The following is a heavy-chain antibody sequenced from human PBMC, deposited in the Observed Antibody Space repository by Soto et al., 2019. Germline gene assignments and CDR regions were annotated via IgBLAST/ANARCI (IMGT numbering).Heavy chain of an antibody. J-gene: IGHJ4*02. Sequence: EVQLVESGGGLVQPGGSLRLSCAASGFTFSSYSMNWVRQAPGKGLEWVSYISSSSSTIYYADSVKGRFTISRDNAKNSLYLQRNSLRAEDTAVYYCARSGPRAGWELIDYWGQGTLVTVSS. CDR2: ISSSSSTI. CDR3: ARSGPRAGWELIDY. V-gene: IGHV3-48*01. D-gene: IGHD1-26*01. CDR1: GFTFSSYS.